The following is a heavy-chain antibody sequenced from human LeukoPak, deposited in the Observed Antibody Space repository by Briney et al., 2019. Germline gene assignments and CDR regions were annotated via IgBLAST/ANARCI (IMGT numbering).Heavy chain of an antibody. Sequence: GGSLRLSCAASGVTFSSYAMHWVRQAPGKGLEWVAVISYDGSNKYYADSVKGRFTISRDNSKNTLYLQMNSLRAEDTAVYYCAREEDYDSSGYSVNYFDYWGQGTLVTVSS. CDR1: GVTFSSYA. CDR2: ISYDGSNK. J-gene: IGHJ4*02. V-gene: IGHV3-30-3*01. CDR3: AREEDYDSSGYSVNYFDY. D-gene: IGHD3-22*01.